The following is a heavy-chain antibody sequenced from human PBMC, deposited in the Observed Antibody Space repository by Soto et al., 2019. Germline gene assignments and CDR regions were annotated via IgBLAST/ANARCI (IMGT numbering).Heavy chain of an antibody. J-gene: IGHJ4*02. CDR1: GGSISSYY. CDR3: ARRYGGNFYD. Sequence: SETLSLTCTVSGGSISSYYWSWIRQPPGKGLEWIGYIYYSGSTNYNPSLKSRVTISVDTSKNQFSLKLSSVTAADTAVYYCARRYGGNFYDWGQGTLVTVAS. CDR2: IYYSGST. D-gene: IGHD4-17*01. V-gene: IGHV4-59*01.